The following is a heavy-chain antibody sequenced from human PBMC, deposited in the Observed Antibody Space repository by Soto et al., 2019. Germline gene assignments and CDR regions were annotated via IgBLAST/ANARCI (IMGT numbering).Heavy chain of an antibody. V-gene: IGHV3-48*02. CDR2: ISSGSTTI. J-gene: IGHJ6*02. D-gene: IGHD1-1*01. CDR1: GFSFSTST. Sequence: GGSLRLSCAASGFSFSTSTMNWVRQAPGKGLEWVSYISSGSTTIYYADSVKGRFTISRDNGKNSLYLQMNSLRDEDTAVYYCARVRRNDASDYYGMDVWGQGTTVTVSS. CDR3: ARVRRNDASDYYGMDV.